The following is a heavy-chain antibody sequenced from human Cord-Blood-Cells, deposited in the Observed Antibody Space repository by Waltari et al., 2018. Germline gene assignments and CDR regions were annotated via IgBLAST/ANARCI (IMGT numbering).Heavy chain of an antibody. Sequence: QVQLQESGPGLVKPSQTLSLTCTVSGGSISSGSYYWSWIRQPAGKGLEWIGYTYTSGNTSYNPSLKSRVTISVDTSKYQFALKLSSVTAADTAVYYCARGGIAARPNWFDPSGQGTLVTVSS. CDR1: GGSISSGSYY. CDR3: ARGGIAARPNWFDP. J-gene: IGHJ5*02. CDR2: TYTSGNT. V-gene: IGHV4-61*09. D-gene: IGHD6-6*01.